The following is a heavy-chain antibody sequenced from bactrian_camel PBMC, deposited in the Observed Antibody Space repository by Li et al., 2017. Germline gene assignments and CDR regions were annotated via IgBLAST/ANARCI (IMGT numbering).Heavy chain of an antibody. CDR2: MDGGGSH. CDR3: AADIAPKDGGVWYGDYTN. CDR1: GFTFSSYN. D-gene: IGHD3*01. J-gene: IGHJ4*01. Sequence: VQLVESGGGLVQPGGSLRLSCAASGFTFSSYNIAWVRQAPGKGLEYLSEMDGGGSHWYADSVKERFTISRDNAKNMLYLQMNSLKPEDTGMYYCAADIAPKDGGVWYGDYTNWGQGTQVTVS. V-gene: IGHV3S40*01.